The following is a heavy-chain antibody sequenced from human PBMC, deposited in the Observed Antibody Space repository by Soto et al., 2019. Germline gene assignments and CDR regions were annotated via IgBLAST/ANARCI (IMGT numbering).Heavy chain of an antibody. J-gene: IGHJ1*01. V-gene: IGHV3-30*18. CDR1: GFTFSSYG. CDR2: ISYDGSNK. D-gene: IGHD2-2*01. Sequence: QVQLVESGGGVVQPGRSLRLSCAASGFTFSSYGMHWVRQAPGTGLEWVAVISYDGSNKYYADSVKGRFTISRDNSKNTLYLQMNSLRAEDTAVYYCAKEADIVVVPASMGEYFQHWGQGTLVTVSS. CDR3: AKEADIVVVPASMGEYFQH.